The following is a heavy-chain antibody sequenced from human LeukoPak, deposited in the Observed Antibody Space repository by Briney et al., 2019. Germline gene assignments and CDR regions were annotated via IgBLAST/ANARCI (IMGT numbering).Heavy chain of an antibody. CDR3: ATGLRGDPYFCDAMDI. J-gene: IGHJ6*02. D-gene: IGHD2-21*02. CDR2: ISGSGGST. Sequence: PGGSLRLSCAASGFAFSTYAMNWVRQAPGKGLEWVSGISGSGGSTFYADSVKGRFTVSRDNSKNTLYMQMNSLRAEDTAVYYCATGLRGDPYFCDAMDIWAQGTTVTV. V-gene: IGHV3-23*01. CDR1: GFAFSTYA.